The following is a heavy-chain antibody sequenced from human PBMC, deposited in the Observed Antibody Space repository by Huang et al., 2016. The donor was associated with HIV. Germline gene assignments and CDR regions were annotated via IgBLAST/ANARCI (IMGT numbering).Heavy chain of an antibody. CDR3: ARAGGFEI. D-gene: IGHD2-15*01. V-gene: IGHV3-74*01. CDR2: IKIDGRTT. CDR1: GFKLSNYW. Sequence: EEHLVESGGGLVQPGGSLRRSCEASGFKLSNYWMQWVRQAPGKGLMWVSRIKIDGRTTDYADSVKGRFTISRDNAKNTLYLQMSSLTAEDTAIYYCARAGGFEIWGQGTVVTVSS. J-gene: IGHJ3*02.